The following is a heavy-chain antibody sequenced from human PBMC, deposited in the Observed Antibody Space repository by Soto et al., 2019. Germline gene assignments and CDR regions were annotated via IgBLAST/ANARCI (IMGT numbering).Heavy chain of an antibody. J-gene: IGHJ3*02. CDR1: GFTFSSYA. CDR3: VKVKAWAGAFDI. CDR2: ISSNGGST. D-gene: IGHD1-26*01. V-gene: IGHV3-64D*06. Sequence: VGSLRLSCSASGFTFSSYAMHWVRQAPGKGLEYVSAISSNGGSTYYADSVKGRFTISRDNSKNTLYLQMSSLRAEDTAVYYCVKVKAWAGAFDIWGQGTMVTVSS.